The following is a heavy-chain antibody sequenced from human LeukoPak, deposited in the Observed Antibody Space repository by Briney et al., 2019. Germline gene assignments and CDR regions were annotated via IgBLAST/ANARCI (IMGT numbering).Heavy chain of an antibody. V-gene: IGHV3-30-3*01. CDR2: ISYDGSNK. D-gene: IGHD2-2*01. CDR3: AREYCSSTSCYGNWFDP. CDR1: GFTFSSYA. Sequence: PGGSLRLSCAASGFTFSSYAMHWVRQAPGKGLEWVAVISYDGSNKYYADSVKGRFTISRDNSKNTLYLQMNSLRAEDTAVYYCAREYCSSTSCYGNWFDPWGQGTLVTVSS. J-gene: IGHJ5*02.